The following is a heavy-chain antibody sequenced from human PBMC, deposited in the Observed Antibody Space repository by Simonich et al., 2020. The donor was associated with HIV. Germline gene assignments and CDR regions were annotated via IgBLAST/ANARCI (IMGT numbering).Heavy chain of an antibody. V-gene: IGHV4-34*01. D-gene: IGHD6-13*01. CDR1: GGSFGGYY. CDR3: ARLTAGGLGEYFQH. Sequence: QVQLQQWGAGLLKPSETLSLTCAVYGGSFGGYYWSWIRQPPGKGLEWIGEINHSGSNNYNPTLKSRVTISVDTSKNQLSLKLSSVTAADTAVYYCARLTAGGLGEYFQHWGQGTLVTVSS. J-gene: IGHJ1*01. CDR2: INHSGSN.